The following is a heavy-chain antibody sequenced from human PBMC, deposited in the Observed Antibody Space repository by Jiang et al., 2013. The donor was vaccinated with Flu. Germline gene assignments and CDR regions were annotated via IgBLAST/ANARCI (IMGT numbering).Heavy chain of an antibody. J-gene: IGHJ4*02. D-gene: IGHD5-12*01. CDR2: ITHSGST. Sequence: LKPSETLSLTCAVYGGSFNYYWTWIRQPPGKGLEWIGEITHSGSTNYNPSLKSRVTISIDTSKNQFSLKLSSVTAADTAVYYXARWSGYDRTYFDYWGQGTLVTVSS. V-gene: IGHV4-34*01. CDR1: GGSFNYY. CDR3: ARWSGYDRTYFDY.